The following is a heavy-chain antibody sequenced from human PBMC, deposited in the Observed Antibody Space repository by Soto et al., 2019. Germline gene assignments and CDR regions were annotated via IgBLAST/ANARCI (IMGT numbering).Heavy chain of an antibody. D-gene: IGHD4-4*01. CDR3: ARCNLMTTPSFYGMDV. J-gene: IGHJ6*02. CDR1: GGSISEKY. Sequence: SETLSLTCIVSGGSISEKYWNWVRQPPGKGLEWIGLIFANGHTNYNPSLKSRVTISVDTSKNQFSLKLSSVTAADTAVYYCARCNLMTTPSFYGMDVWGQGTTVTVSS. CDR2: IFANGHT. V-gene: IGHV4-4*07.